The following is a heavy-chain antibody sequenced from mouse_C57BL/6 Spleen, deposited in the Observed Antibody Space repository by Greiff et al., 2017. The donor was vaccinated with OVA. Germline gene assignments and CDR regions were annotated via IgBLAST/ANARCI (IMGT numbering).Heavy chain of an antibody. CDR3: ARYPYGSSYGYFDV. V-gene: IGHV1-69*01. CDR1: GYTFTSYW. J-gene: IGHJ1*03. D-gene: IGHD1-1*01. Sequence: VQLQQPGAELVMPGASVKLSCKASGYTFTSYWMHWVKQRPGQGLEWIGEIDPSDSYTNYNQKFKGKSTLTVDNSSSTAYMQLSSLTSEDSAVYYCARYPYGSSYGYFDVWGTGTTVTVSS. CDR2: IDPSDSYT.